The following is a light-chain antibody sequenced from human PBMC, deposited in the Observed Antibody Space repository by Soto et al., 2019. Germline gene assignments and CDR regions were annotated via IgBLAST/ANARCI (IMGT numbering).Light chain of an antibody. V-gene: IGKV3-15*01. CDR3: QQYNNWPPTWT. CDR2: DAS. J-gene: IGKJ1*01. CDR1: QSVSSN. Sequence: EIVMTQSPATLSVSPWERATLSCRASQSVSSNLAWYQQKPGQPPRLLIYDASTRATDIPARFTGSGSGTEFTLTISSLQSADFAVYYCQQYNNWPPTWTFGQGTKVDI.